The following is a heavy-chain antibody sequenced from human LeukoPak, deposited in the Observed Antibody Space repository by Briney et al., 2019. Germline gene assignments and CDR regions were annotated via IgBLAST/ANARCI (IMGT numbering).Heavy chain of an antibody. J-gene: IGHJ4*02. Sequence: GGSLRFSCAASGFTFSRHWMSWVRQAPGKGLEWVGRSRDKGNRYTTAYAASVRGRFTISRDDSKNSLYLQMNSLKIEDTAVYYCTRLGIAPRDFDYWGQGTLVTVSS. CDR2: SRDKGNRYTT. CDR1: GFTFSRHW. CDR3: TRLGIAPRDFDY. D-gene: IGHD6-6*01. V-gene: IGHV3-72*01.